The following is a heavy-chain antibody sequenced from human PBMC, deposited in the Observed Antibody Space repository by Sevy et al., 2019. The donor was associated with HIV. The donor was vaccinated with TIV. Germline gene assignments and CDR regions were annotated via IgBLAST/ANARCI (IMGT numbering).Heavy chain of an antibody. J-gene: IGHJ6*03. D-gene: IGHD5-18*01. Sequence: GESLKISCAASGFTFSSYAMHWVRQAPGKGLEWVAVISYDGSNKYYADSVKGRFTISRDNSKNTLYLQMNSLRAEDTAVYYCAREEVDTAMVISDYYYYMDVWGKGTTVTVSS. CDR1: GFTFSSYA. CDR3: AREEVDTAMVISDYYYYMDV. CDR2: ISYDGSNK. V-gene: IGHV3-30-3*01.